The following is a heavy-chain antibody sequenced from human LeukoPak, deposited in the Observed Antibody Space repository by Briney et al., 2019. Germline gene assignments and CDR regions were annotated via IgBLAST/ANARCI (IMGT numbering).Heavy chain of an antibody. Sequence: PGGSLRLSCEASGFTFSHYWMSWVRQAPGKGLEWVAYIKQDGSEKEYVDSVKGRFTISRDNAKDSLFLQLNSLRAEDTAVYFCARNDWGLGSFWHFTLWGRGTLVTVSS. D-gene: IGHD7-27*01. CDR1: GFTFSHYW. J-gene: IGHJ2*01. CDR3: ARNDWGLGSFWHFTL. CDR2: IKQDGSEK. V-gene: IGHV3-7*01.